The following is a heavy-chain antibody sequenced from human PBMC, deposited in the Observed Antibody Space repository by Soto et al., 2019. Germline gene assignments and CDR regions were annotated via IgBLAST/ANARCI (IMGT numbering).Heavy chain of an antibody. D-gene: IGHD3-10*01. CDR3: ARTSPRGSGTWFDP. J-gene: IGHJ5*02. Sequence: QVQLQESGPGLVKPSQTLSLTCIVSGGSISSDDYYWSWIRQPPGKGLEWIGYIYHSGSSYYNPSLKSRVTISIDTSKNQLPLKLSSVTAADTAVYYCARTSPRGSGTWFDPWGQGTLVTVSS. V-gene: IGHV4-30-4*01. CDR2: IYHSGSS. CDR1: GGSISSDDYY.